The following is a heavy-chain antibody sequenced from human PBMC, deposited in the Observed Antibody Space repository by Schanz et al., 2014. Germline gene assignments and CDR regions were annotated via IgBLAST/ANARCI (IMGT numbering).Heavy chain of an antibody. CDR3: TRDVRLDRRGNWFDP. V-gene: IGHV3-23*01. J-gene: IGHJ5*02. D-gene: IGHD1-1*01. CDR2: ILGLASTT. Sequence: EVQLLESGGGLVQPGGSPRLSCAASGFTFSTSAMSWVRQVPGKGLEWVSAILGLASTTYYADSVKGRFTISRDNSKNLLYLQMNSLRAEDTAVYYCTRDVRLDRRGNWFDPWGQGTLVTVSS. CDR1: GFTFSTSA.